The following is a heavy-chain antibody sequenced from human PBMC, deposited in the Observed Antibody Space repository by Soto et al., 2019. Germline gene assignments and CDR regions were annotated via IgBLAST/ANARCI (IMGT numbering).Heavy chain of an antibody. Sequence: QITLKESGPTLVKPTQTLTLTCTCSGFSLTSSGVGVGWIRQAPGKSLEWLAIIYWDDDKRYSPSLKSRLAITKDPSKSEVVLTMSNVNPVDTATYYCAHRIFTSGSFSAFDVWGQGTLVTVSS. CDR3: AHRIFTSGSFSAFDV. J-gene: IGHJ3*01. V-gene: IGHV2-5*02. CDR2: IYWDDDK. CDR1: GFSLTSSGVG. D-gene: IGHD3-10*01.